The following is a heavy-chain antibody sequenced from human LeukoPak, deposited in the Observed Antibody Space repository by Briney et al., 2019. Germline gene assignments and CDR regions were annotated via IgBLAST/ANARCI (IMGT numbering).Heavy chain of an antibody. Sequence: GGSLRLSCAASGFTVSSKFMHWVRQAPGKGLEWVSVIYSGGITYYADSVKGRFTVSRDNSRNTMYLHMNSLKVEDTAVYYCAKDEVTSGGGLVYWGQGTLVTVSS. CDR2: IYSGGIT. V-gene: IGHV3-53*01. CDR1: GFTVSSKF. D-gene: IGHD3-16*01. J-gene: IGHJ4*02. CDR3: AKDEVTSGGGLVY.